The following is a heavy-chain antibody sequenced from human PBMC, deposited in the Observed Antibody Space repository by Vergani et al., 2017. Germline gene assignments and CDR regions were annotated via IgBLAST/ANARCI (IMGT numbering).Heavy chain of an antibody. Sequence: EVQLVESGGGVVKPGGSLTISCATSGFDFTNSAMSWIRQAPGRGLQWVSSLTRGSKSIYYADSVKGRFTITRDDVKKSLLLRMNNLKVDDTAIYYCARTKSPIAMIRQFEQWGQGTLVTVSS. V-gene: IGHV3-21*01. CDR1: GFDFTNSA. CDR3: ARTKSPIAMIRQFEQ. CDR2: LTRGSKSI. J-gene: IGHJ4*02. D-gene: IGHD5-18*01.